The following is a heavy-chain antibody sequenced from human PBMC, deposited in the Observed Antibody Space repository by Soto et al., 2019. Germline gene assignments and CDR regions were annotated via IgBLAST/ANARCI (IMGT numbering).Heavy chain of an antibody. J-gene: IGHJ6*02. D-gene: IGHD6-19*01. CDR3: ARGEGVAVAGTYYYYGMDV. Sequence: QVQLVQSWAEVKKPGSSVKVSCKASGGTFSSYAISWVRQAPVQGLEWMGGIIPIFGTANYAQKFQGRVTITADESTSTAYMELSSLRSEDTAVYYCARGEGVAVAGTYYYYGMDVWGQGTTVTVSS. V-gene: IGHV1-69*01. CDR1: GGTFSSYA. CDR2: IIPIFGTA.